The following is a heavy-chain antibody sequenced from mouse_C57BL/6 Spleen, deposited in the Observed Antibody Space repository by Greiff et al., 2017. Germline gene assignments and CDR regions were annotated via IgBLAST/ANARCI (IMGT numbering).Heavy chain of an antibody. D-gene: IGHD2-3*01. J-gene: IGHJ4*01. CDR2: IRSKSNNYAT. CDR3: VRLGWDYAMDY. Sequence: EVKLMESGGGLVQPKGSLKLSCAASGFSFNTYAMNWVRQAPGKGLEWVARIRSKSNNYATYYADSVKDRFTISRDDSESMLYLQMNNLKTEDTAMYYCVRLGWDYAMDYWGQGTSVTVSS. V-gene: IGHV10-1*01. CDR1: GFSFNTYA.